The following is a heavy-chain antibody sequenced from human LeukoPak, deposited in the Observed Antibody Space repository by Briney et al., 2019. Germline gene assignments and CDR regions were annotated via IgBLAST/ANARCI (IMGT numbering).Heavy chain of an antibody. D-gene: IGHD3-16*01. CDR1: GGSVSSGSYY. CDR2: IYYSGST. CDR3: ASTSRSIPGKLVMDV. V-gene: IGHV4-61*01. Sequence: SETLSLTCTVSGGSVSSGSYYWSWIRQPPGKGLEWIGYIYYSGSTNYNPSLKSRVTISVDTSKNQFSLKLSSVTAADTAVYYCASTSRSIPGKLVMDVWGQGTTVTVSS. J-gene: IGHJ6*02.